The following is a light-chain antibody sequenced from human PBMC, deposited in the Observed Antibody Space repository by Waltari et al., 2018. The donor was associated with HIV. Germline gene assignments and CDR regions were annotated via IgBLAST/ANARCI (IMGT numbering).Light chain of an antibody. CDR3: AAWDNKLSGAV. J-gene: IGLJ2*01. Sequence: QSVLTQPPSVSAAAGQKVTISCSGSSSNIGTHSVAWYQQVPGTAPKLLIYDKISRFPGISDRFSGSQAGTSATLGISGLQTGDEADYYCAAWDNKLSGAVFGGGTKLTVL. CDR2: DKI. V-gene: IGLV1-51*01. CDR1: SSNIGTHS.